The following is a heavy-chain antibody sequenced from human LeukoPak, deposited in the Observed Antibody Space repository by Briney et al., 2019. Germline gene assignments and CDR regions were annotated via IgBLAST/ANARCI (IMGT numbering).Heavy chain of an antibody. J-gene: IGHJ6*02. CDR1: GFTFSSYS. D-gene: IGHD3-3*01. CDR2: ISSSSSYI. CDR3: ARDWYDFWSGYSVASVAPLQYYYYGMDV. Sequence: PGGSLRLSCAASGFTFSSYSMNWVRQAPGKGLEWVSSISSSSSYIYYADSVKGRFTISRDNAKNSLYLQMNSLRAEDTAVYYCARDWYDFWSGYSVASVAPLQYYYYGMDVWGQGTTVTVSS. V-gene: IGHV3-21*01.